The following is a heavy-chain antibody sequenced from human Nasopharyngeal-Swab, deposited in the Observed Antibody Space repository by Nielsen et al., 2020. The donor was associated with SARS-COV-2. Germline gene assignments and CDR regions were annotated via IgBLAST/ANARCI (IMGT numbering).Heavy chain of an antibody. Sequence: SETLSLTCTVSGGSISSYYWSWIRQPPGKGLEWIGYIYYSGSTNYNPSLKSRVTISVDTSKNQFSLKLSSVTAADTAVYYCARVAVVVSYYYYGMDVWGQGTTVTVSS. V-gene: IGHV4-59*12. J-gene: IGHJ6*02. D-gene: IGHD2-15*01. CDR1: GGSISSYY. CDR2: IYYSGST. CDR3: ARVAVVVSYYYYGMDV.